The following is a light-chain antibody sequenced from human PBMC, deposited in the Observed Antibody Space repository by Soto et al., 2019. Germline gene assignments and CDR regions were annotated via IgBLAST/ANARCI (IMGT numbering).Light chain of an antibody. CDR3: QQYKTGWT. CDR1: QSVSSN. V-gene: IGKV3-15*01. CDR2: GAS. Sequence: IVMTHSPAILSVSTGEKAIHSICACQSVSSNLAWYQQKPGQAPRLLIYGASTRATGIPAKFSGGGSGTEFTLTISSLQSEDFAIYYCQQYKTGWTFGQGTKVDI. J-gene: IGKJ1*01.